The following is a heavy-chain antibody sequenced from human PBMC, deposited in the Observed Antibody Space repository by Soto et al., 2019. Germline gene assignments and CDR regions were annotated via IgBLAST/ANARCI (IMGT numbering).Heavy chain of an antibody. CDR3: AKVSLGALTFTDYYYYGLDV. CDR2: ISYDGSDK. Sequence: GGSLRLSCAASGFTFSSYAMHWVRQAPGNGLEWVAVISYDGSDKYYADSVKGRFTISRDNSKNTLYLQMNSLRAEDTAVYYCAKVSLGALTFTDYYYYGLDVWGQGTTVAVSS. V-gene: IGHV3-30-3*01. D-gene: IGHD1-26*01. CDR1: GFTFSSYA. J-gene: IGHJ6*02.